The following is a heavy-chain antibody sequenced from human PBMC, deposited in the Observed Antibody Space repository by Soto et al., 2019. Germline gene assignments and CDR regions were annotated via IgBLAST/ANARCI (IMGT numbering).Heavy chain of an antibody. CDR1: GGTFSSYA. D-gene: IGHD5-12*01. V-gene: IGHV1-69*01. CDR3: ARGKRWLQPGSVYYYYGMDV. Sequence: GASVKVSCNASGGTFSSYAISWVRQAPGQGLEWMGGIIPIFGTANYAQKFQGRVTITADESTSTAYMELSSLRSEDTAVYYCARGKRWLQPGSVYYYYGMDVWGQGTTVTVSS. J-gene: IGHJ6*02. CDR2: IIPIFGTA.